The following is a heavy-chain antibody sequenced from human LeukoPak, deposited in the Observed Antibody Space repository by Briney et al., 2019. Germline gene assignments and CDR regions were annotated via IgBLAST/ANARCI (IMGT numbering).Heavy chain of an antibody. CDR3: VRAVPAAVLGAFDI. J-gene: IGHJ3*02. V-gene: IGHV3-11*04. CDR1: GFPYSKAW. Sequence: GGPLTLLCGAWGFPYSKAWMSWVRQAPGKGLEWVRYISCGGSRVYSADSVKGRLTISRDNSKNSLYLHMNSMSAEDRAVYYCVRAVPAAVLGAFDIWGQGTMVTVSS. CDR2: ISCGGSRV. D-gene: IGHD2-2*02.